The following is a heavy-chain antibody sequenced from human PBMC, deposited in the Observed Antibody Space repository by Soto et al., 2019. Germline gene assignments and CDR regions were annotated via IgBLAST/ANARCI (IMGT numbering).Heavy chain of an antibody. V-gene: IGHV6-1*01. CDR1: GDSVSSNSAA. Sequence: SQTLSLTCAISGDSVSSNSAAWNWIRQSPSIGLECLGSTYYKSKWNNDYALSLKSRITIKPDTSKNQFYLHLHSVTPEDTAVYYCTGITSFRGMHXWGQGTPVTVS. CDR2: TYYKSKWNN. CDR3: TGITSFRGMHX. J-gene: IGHJ6*02. D-gene: IGHD3-10*01.